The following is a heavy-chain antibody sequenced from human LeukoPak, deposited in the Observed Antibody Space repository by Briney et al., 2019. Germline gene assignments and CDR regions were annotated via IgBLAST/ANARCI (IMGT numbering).Heavy chain of an antibody. CDR3: ARDSSGSWGVSY. CDR1: GFTFSSYG. D-gene: IGHD1-26*01. J-gene: IGHJ4*02. CDR2: IWYDGSNK. Sequence: GGSLRLSCAASGFTFSSYGMHWVRQAPGKGLECVALIWYDGSNKYYADSVKGRFTISRDNSKNTLYLQMNSLRAEDTAVYYCARDSSGSWGVSYWGQGTLVTVSS. V-gene: IGHV3-33*01.